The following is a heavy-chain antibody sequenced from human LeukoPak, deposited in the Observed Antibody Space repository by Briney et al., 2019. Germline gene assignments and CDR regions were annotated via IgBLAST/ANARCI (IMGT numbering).Heavy chain of an antibody. J-gene: IGHJ4*02. CDR2: IYPGDSDT. D-gene: IGHD6-19*01. V-gene: IGHV5-51*01. CDR3: ARSWVAGYGTVLDY. CDR1: GFSFTNYW. Sequence: PGESLKISCKGSGFSFTNYWIGWVRQMPGKGLEWMGIIYPGDSDTRYSPSFQGQVTISVDKCISTAYLQWSSLKASDTAMYYCARSWVAGYGTVLDYWGQGTLVSVSS.